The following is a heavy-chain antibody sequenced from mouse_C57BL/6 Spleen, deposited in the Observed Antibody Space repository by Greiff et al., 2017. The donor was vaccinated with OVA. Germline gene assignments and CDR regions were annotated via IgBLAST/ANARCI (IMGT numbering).Heavy chain of an antibody. CDR2: IDPENGDT. V-gene: IGHV14-4*01. Sequence: VQLKESGAELVRPGASVKLSCTASGFNIKDDYMHWVKQRPEQGLEWIGWIDPENGDTEYASKFQGKATITADTSSNTAYLQLSSLTSEDTAVYYCTTEGGFDYWGQGTTLTVSS. CDR1: GFNIKDDY. D-gene: IGHD1-1*02. CDR3: TTEGGFDY. J-gene: IGHJ2*01.